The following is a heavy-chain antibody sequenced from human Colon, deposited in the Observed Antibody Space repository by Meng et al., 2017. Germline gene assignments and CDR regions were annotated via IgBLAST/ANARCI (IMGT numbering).Heavy chain of an antibody. Sequence: LRLSCTVSAGSISSGSYYWSWIRQPAGKGLEWIGRIYTSGSTNYNPSLKSRVTISVDTSKNQFSLKLSSVTAADTAVYYCAREQRYCSGGSCSLAYSFWGQGTLVTVSS. J-gene: IGHJ4*02. V-gene: IGHV4-61*02. CDR1: AGSISSGSYY. D-gene: IGHD2-15*01. CDR2: IYTSGST. CDR3: AREQRYCSGGSCSLAYSF.